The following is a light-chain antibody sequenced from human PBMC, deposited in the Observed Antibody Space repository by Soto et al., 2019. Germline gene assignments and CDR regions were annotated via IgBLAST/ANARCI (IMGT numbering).Light chain of an antibody. CDR3: SSYTSTSSYV. Sequence: QSVLTQPASVSGSPGQSITISCTGTSSDIGAYNYVSWYQQHPGKAPQLMVYEVSNRPSGISNRFSGSRSGNTASLTISGLQADDEADYYCSSYTSTSSYVFGTGTKLTVL. V-gene: IGLV2-14*01. CDR1: SSDIGAYNY. CDR2: EVS. J-gene: IGLJ1*01.